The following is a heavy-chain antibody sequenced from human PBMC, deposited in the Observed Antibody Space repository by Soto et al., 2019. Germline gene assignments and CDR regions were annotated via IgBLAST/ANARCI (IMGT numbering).Heavy chain of an antibody. CDR2: ISSSSSYI. J-gene: IGHJ3*02. D-gene: IGHD4-17*01. Sequence: GSLRLSCAASGFTFSSYSMNWVRQAPGKGLEWVSSISSSSSYIYYADSVKGRFTISRDNAKNSLYLQMNSLRAEDTAVYYCARDPDYGDYGDAFDIWGQGTMVTVSS. V-gene: IGHV3-21*01. CDR1: GFTFSSYS. CDR3: ARDPDYGDYGDAFDI.